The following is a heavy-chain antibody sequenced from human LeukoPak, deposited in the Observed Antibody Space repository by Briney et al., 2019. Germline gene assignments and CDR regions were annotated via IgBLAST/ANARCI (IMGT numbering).Heavy chain of an antibody. J-gene: IGHJ4*02. V-gene: IGHV1-69*13. Sequence: SVKVSCKASGGTFSSYAISWVRQAPGQGLEWMGGIIPILGTANYAQKFQGRVTITADESTSTVYMELSSLRSEDTAVYYCAWYNSSGWLEEDWIYDYWGQGTLVTVSS. D-gene: IGHD6-19*01. CDR2: IIPILGTA. CDR3: AWYNSSGWLEEDWIYDY. CDR1: GGTFSSYA.